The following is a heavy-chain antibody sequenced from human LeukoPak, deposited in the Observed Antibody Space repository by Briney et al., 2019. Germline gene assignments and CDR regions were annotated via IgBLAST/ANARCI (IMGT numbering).Heavy chain of an antibody. CDR3: ISGDWNYFDY. CDR2: ISPDVSTI. V-gene: IGHV3-74*01. Sequence: GGSLRLSCAASGFIFSSYWMHWVRQAPGKGLVWVSHISPDVSTISYADSVKGRFTISRDNAKNMLYLQMNSLRVEDTAVYYCISGDWNYFDYWGQGTLVTVSS. D-gene: IGHD2-21*01. CDR1: GFIFSSYW. J-gene: IGHJ4*02.